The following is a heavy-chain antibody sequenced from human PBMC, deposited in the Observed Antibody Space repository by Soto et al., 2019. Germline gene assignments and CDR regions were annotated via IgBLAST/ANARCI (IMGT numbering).Heavy chain of an antibody. V-gene: IGHV1-18*01. CDR2: ISAYNGNT. D-gene: IGHD3-22*01. CDR1: GYTFTSYG. CDR3: ARKNTYYYDSSGYADLVVFDY. Sequence: ASVKVSCKASGYTFTSYGISWVRQAPGQGLEWMGWISAYNGNTNYAQKLQGRVTMTTDTSTSTAYMELRSLRSDDTAVYYCARKNTYYYDSSGYADLVVFDYWGQGTLVTVSS. J-gene: IGHJ4*02.